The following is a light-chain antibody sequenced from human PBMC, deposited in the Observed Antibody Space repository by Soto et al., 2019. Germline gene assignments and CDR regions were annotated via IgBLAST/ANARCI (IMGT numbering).Light chain of an antibody. Sequence: QSALSQPASVSGSPGQSITISCTGTSSDVGSNNLVSWYQQHPGKAPKLMIYEVSKRPSGISNRFSGSKSGNTASLTISGLQAEDEADYYCCSYAGRSASDVFGAGTKVTVL. CDR3: CSYAGRSASDV. CDR2: EVS. J-gene: IGLJ1*01. V-gene: IGLV2-23*02. CDR1: SSDVGSNNL.